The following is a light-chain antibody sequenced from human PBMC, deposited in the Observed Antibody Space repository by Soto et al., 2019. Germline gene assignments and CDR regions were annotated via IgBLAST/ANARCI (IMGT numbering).Light chain of an antibody. CDR1: QSVSNNY. CDR2: GAS. Sequence: EIVLTQSPGTLSLSPGEGATLSCRASQSVSNNYLAWYQQKPGQAPRLLIYGASSRATGIPDRFSGSGSGTDFTLTISRLEPEDFAVYYCQQYGISPITFDQGTRLEIK. V-gene: IGKV3-20*01. J-gene: IGKJ5*01. CDR3: QQYGISPIT.